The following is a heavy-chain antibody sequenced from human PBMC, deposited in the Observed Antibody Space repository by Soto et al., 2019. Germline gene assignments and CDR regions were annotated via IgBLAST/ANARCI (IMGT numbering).Heavy chain of an antibody. V-gene: IGHV4-34*01. D-gene: IGHD3-22*01. J-gene: IGHJ4*02. CDR1: GGSFSGYY. Sequence: SETLSLTCAGSGGSFSGYYWRWIRQPPGKGLEWIGEINHSGSTNYNPSLKSRVTISVDTSKNQFSLKLSSVTAADTAVYYCARVITMLLVDQGYYFDYRGQGTSVIGSS. CDR3: ARVITMLLVDQGYYFDY. CDR2: INHSGST.